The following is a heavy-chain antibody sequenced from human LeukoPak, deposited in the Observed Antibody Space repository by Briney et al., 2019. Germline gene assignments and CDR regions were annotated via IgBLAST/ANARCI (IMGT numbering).Heavy chain of an antibody. V-gene: IGHV3-66*01. Sequence: PGGSLRLSCAASGFVVSSNYMSWVRQAPGKGLEWVSVIYSTGNTYYADSVKGRFIISRDNSKNTLYLQMNSLRAEDTAVYYCAKDHSSGWPYCFPYWGQGTLVTVSS. CDR1: GFVVSSNY. J-gene: IGHJ4*02. CDR2: IYSTGNT. D-gene: IGHD6-19*01. CDR3: AKDHSSGWPYCFPY.